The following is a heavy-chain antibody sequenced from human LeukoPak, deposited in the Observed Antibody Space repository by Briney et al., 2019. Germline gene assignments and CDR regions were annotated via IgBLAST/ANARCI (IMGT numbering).Heavy chain of an antibody. Sequence: PGGSLRLSCAPSGFTFSSYGIHWVRQAPGKGLEWVAVVSYAGTIKYYADSVKGRFTISRDNSKNTLYLQMNSLRAEDTAVYYCAKDSSPYDILTLFDYWGQGTLVTVSS. CDR1: GFTFSSYG. V-gene: IGHV3-30*18. CDR2: VSYAGTIK. CDR3: AKDSSPYDILTLFDY. D-gene: IGHD3-9*01. J-gene: IGHJ4*02.